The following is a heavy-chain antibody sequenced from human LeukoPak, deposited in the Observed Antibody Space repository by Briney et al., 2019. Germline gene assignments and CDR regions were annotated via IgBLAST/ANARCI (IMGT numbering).Heavy chain of an antibody. CDR3: ARDSSVVPAAIGY. D-gene: IGHD2-2*01. J-gene: IGHJ4*02. Sequence: GGSLRLSCAASGFTFSSYAMHWVRQAPGKGLEWVAVISYDGSNKYYADSVKGRFTISRDNSKNTLYLQMNSLRAEDTAVYYCARDSSVVPAAIGYWGQGTLVTVSS. CDR1: GFTFSSYA. V-gene: IGHV3-30-3*01. CDR2: ISYDGSNK.